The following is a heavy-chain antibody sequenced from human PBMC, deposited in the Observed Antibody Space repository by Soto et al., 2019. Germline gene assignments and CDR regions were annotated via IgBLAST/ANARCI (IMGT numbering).Heavy chain of an antibody. J-gene: IGHJ4*02. CDR2: IWYDGSNK. V-gene: IGHV3-30*02. CDR1: GFTFSSYG. CDR3: ARDRDVANFDY. D-gene: IGHD2-21*02. Sequence: PGGSLRLSCAASGFTFSSYGMHWVRQAPGKGLEWVAIIWYDGSNKYYADSVKGRFTISRDNSKNTLYLQMNSLRAEDTAVYYCARDRDVANFDYWGQGTLVTVSS.